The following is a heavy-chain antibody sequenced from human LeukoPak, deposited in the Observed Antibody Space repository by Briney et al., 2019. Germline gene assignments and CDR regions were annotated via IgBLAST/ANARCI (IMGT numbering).Heavy chain of an antibody. V-gene: IGHV3-23*01. CDR2: ISGSAGYT. CDR1: GFTFSSYA. CDR3: AKTRGYSSSWYDY. J-gene: IGHJ4*02. D-gene: IGHD6-13*01. Sequence: GASPTLSCAASGFTFSSYAMSWVRQAPGKGLEWVSGISGSAGYTFYADSVKGRFTISRDNSKNTLDLQMNSLRAEDTAVYYCAKTRGYSSSWYDYWGQGIMVTVSS.